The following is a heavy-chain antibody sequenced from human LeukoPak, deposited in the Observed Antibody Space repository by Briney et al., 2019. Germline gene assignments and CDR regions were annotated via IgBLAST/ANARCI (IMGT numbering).Heavy chain of an antibody. V-gene: IGHV4-34*01. Sequence: SETLSLTCAVYGGSFSGYYWSWIRQPPGKGLGWIGKINHSGSTNYNPSLKSRVTISVDTSKNQFSLKLSSVTAADTAVYYCARADDRYCSSTSCPGPNWFDPWGQGTLVTVSS. J-gene: IGHJ5*02. CDR3: ARADDRYCSSTSCPGPNWFDP. CDR2: INHSGST. CDR1: GGSFSGYY. D-gene: IGHD2-2*01.